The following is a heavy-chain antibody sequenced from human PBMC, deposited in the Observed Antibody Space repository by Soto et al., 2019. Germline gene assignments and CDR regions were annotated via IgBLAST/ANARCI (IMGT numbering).Heavy chain of an antibody. CDR3: ALGRVTRVDY. CDR1: XXTXTXXS. CDR2: FDPEVVET. J-gene: IGHJ4*02. V-gene: IGHV1-24*01. D-gene: IGHD3-16*01. Sequence: XXVXCXXAXXTXTXXSMHWVRQAPGKGLEWMGGFDPEVVETIYAQKFQGRVTMTEDTSTDTAYTELSSLSSEDTAVYYCALGRVTRVDYWGPGTLVTVSS.